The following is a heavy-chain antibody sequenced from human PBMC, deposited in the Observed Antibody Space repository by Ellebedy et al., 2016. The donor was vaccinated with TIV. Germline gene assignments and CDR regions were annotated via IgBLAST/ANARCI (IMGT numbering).Heavy chain of an antibody. CDR2: ISGGGDTP. J-gene: IGHJ4*02. V-gene: IGHV3-23*01. CDR3: ARGTNDFWSYYEY. Sequence: PGGSLRLSCVVSGFSFRTYGMTWVRQAPGKGLEWVSLISGGGDTPHYADSVKGRFTISRDYSKNTLYLDMNSLRADDTATYYCARGTNDFWSYYEYWGQGTLVTVSS. D-gene: IGHD3-3*01. CDR1: GFSFRTYG.